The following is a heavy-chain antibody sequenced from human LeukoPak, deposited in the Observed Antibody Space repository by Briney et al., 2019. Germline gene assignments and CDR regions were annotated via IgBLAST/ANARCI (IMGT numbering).Heavy chain of an antibody. V-gene: IGHV3-30*02. CDR3: AKISSSAESNFDY. CDR2: IWPDGSKK. D-gene: IGHD6-25*01. J-gene: IGHJ4*02. Sequence: GGSLRLSCAASGFTLSTYAMHWARQAPGKGLEWVAFIWPDGSKKYYADSVKGRFAISRENSKNTVYLQMNDLRPEDTALYFCAKISSSAESNFDYWGQGTLLTVSS. CDR1: GFTLSTYA.